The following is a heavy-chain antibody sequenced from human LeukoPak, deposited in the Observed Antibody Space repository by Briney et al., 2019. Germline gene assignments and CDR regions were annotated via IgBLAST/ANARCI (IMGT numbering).Heavy chain of an antibody. J-gene: IGHJ4*02. V-gene: IGHV3-49*04. CDR3: TRAPHPRCSSSGCYLDY. CDR2: IQAKAYGGAT. D-gene: IGHD2-2*01. CDR1: GFTFGDYA. Sequence: GGSLRLSCSTSGFTFGDYAMSWVRRAPGKGLEWVGFIQAKAYGGATKYAASVNGRFSISRDDSQSIANLQMNDLKTEDTAVYYCTRAPHPRCSSSGCYLDYWGQGTLVTVSS.